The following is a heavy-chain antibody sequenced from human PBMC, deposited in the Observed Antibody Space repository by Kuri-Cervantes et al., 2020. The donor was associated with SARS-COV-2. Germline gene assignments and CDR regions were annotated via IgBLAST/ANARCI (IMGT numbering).Heavy chain of an antibody. Sequence: ASVKVSCKGSGYTLTELSMHWVRQAPGQGLEWMGWISAYNGNTNYAQKLQGRVTMTTDTSTSTAYMELRSLRSFDTAVYYCARSHTLYGGNSSPWDYWGQGTLVTVSS. D-gene: IGHD4-23*01. V-gene: IGHV1-18*01. J-gene: IGHJ4*02. CDR1: GYTLTELS. CDR3: ARSHTLYGGNSSPWDY. CDR2: ISAYNGNT.